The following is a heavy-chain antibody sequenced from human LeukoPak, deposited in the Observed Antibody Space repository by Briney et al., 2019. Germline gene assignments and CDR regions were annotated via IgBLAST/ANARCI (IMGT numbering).Heavy chain of an antibody. J-gene: IGHJ5*02. V-gene: IGHV4-4*09. D-gene: IGHD3-22*01. Sequence: PSETLSLTCTVSGGSISSYYWSWIRQPPGKGLEWIGYIYTSGSTNYNPSLKSRVTISVDTSKNQFSLKLSSVTAADTAVYYCARLFDTSGHTPEGVYNWFDPWGQGALVTVSP. CDR1: GGSISSYY. CDR3: ARLFDTSGHTPEGVYNWFDP. CDR2: IYTSGST.